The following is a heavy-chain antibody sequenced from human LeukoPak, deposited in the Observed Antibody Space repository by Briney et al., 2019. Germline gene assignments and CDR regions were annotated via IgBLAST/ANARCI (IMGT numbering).Heavy chain of an antibody. D-gene: IGHD6-19*01. CDR2: ISSSSSTI. J-gene: IGHJ4*02. CDR1: GFTFSSYS. CDR3: ARVGDSSGWQYYLDY. V-gene: IGHV3-48*01. Sequence: GGSLRLSCAASGFTFSSYSMNWVRQAPGKGLEWVSYISSSSSTIYYADSVKGRFTISRDNAKNSLYLQMNSQRAEDTAVYYCARVGDSSGWQYYLDYWGQGTLVTVSS.